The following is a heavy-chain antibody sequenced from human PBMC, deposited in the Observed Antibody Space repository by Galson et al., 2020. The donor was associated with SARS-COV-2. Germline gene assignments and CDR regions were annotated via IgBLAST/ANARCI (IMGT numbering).Heavy chain of an antibody. D-gene: IGHD2-2*01. V-gene: IGHV1-18*01. CDR3: ARTGDIVVVPAAIPGFDY. CDR2: ISAYNGNT. J-gene: IGHJ4*02. CDR1: GYTFTSYG. Sequence: ASVKVSCKASGYTFTSYGISWVRQAPGQGLEWMGWISAYNGNTNYAQKLQGRVTMTTDTSTSTAYMELRSLRSDDTAVYYCARTGDIVVVPAAIPGFDYWGQGTLVTVSS.